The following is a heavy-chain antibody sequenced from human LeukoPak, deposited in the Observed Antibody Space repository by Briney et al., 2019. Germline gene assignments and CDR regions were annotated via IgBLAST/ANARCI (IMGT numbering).Heavy chain of an antibody. CDR1: GFTFSSYW. J-gene: IGHJ4*02. D-gene: IGHD6-19*01. V-gene: IGHV3-7*01. Sequence: GGSLRLSCAASGFTFSSYWMSWVRQAPGKGLEWVANIKQGGSEKYYVDSVKGRFTISRDNAKNSLYLQMNSLRAEDTAVYYCARSLNPYSSGWYDYWGQGTLVTVSS. CDR2: IKQGGSEK. CDR3: ARSLNPYSSGWYDY.